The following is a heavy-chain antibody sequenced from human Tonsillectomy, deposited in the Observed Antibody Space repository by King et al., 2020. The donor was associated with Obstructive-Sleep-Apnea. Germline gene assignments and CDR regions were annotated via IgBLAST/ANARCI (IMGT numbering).Heavy chain of an antibody. CDR3: ANKGGYCSGGSCYTIFDY. CDR1: GFTFSSYA. J-gene: IGHJ4*02. Sequence: VQLVESGGGLVHPGGSLRLSCAASGFTFSSYAMSWVRQAPGKGLEWVSAISGSGGSTYYADSVKGRFTISRDNSKNTLYLQMNSLRAEDTAVYYCANKGGYCSGGSCYTIFDYWGQGTLVTVSS. CDR2: ISGSGGST. V-gene: IGHV3-23*04. D-gene: IGHD2-15*01.